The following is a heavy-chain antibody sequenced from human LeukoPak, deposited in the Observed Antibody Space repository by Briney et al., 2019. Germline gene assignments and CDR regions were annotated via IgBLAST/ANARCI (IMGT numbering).Heavy chain of an antibody. CDR1: GETFIHNF. CDR3: ARDGYYDFWSGYPQDAFDI. J-gene: IGHJ3*02. V-gene: IGHV4-34*01. D-gene: IGHD3-3*01. Sequence: SETLSLTCAVYGETFIHNFWTWIRQPPGKGLEWIGQINHSGSTYYNPSLKSRVTISVDTSKNQFSLKLSSVTAADTAVYYCARDGYYDFWSGYPQDAFDIWGQGTMVTVSS. CDR2: INHSGST.